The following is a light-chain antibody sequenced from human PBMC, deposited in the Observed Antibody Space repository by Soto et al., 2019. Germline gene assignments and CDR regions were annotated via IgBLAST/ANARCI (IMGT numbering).Light chain of an antibody. CDR2: DAS. CDR1: QRITGW. CDR3: HQYDNYSR. Sequence: DIQMTQSPSTLSASVGDRVTITCRASQRITGWLAWYQQKPGTAPQLLIYDASSLESGVRSRFSGSGSGTEFTLTLSNLQPEDFATYYCHQYDNYSRFGQGTKV. V-gene: IGKV1-5*01. J-gene: IGKJ1*01.